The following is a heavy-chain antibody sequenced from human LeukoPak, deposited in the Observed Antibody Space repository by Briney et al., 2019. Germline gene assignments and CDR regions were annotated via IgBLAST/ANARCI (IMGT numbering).Heavy chain of an antibody. V-gene: IGHV3-9*01. CDR3: AKIPRGYSGYDSEAAFDI. D-gene: IGHD5-12*01. Sequence: PGRSLRLSCAASGFTFDDYAMHWVRQAPGKGLEWVSGISCNSGSIGYADSVKGRFTISRDNAKNSLYLQMNSLRAEDTALYYCAKIPRGYSGYDSEAAFDIWGQGTMVTVSS. CDR2: ISCNSGSI. CDR1: GFTFDDYA. J-gene: IGHJ3*02.